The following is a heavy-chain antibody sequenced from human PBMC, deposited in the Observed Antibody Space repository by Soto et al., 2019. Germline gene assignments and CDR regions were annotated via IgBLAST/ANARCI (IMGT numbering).Heavy chain of an antibody. CDR1: GGTFSSYA. D-gene: IGHD2-15*01. J-gene: IGHJ6*02. Sequence: GASVKVSCKASGGTFSSYAISWVRQAPGQGLEWMRGIIPIFGTANYAQKFQGRVTITADESTSTAYMELSSLRSEDTAVYYCARGVSGLPEHPENYYYYYGMDVWGQGTTVTVSS. CDR3: ARGVSGLPEHPENYYYYYGMDV. CDR2: IIPIFGTA. V-gene: IGHV1-69*13.